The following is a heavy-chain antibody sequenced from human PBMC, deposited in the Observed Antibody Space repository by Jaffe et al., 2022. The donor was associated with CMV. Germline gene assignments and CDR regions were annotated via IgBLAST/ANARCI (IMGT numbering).Heavy chain of an antibody. CDR1: GFTFSSYW. CDR3: ARGVADYDILTGYYLYFDY. CDR2: IKQDGSEK. J-gene: IGHJ4*02. Sequence: EVQLVESGGGLVQPGGSLRLSCAASGFTFSSYWMSWVRQAPGKGLEWVANIKQDGSEKYYVDSVKGRFTISRDNAKNSLYLQMNSLRAEDTAVYYCARGVADYDILTGYYLYFDYWGQGTLVTVSS. D-gene: IGHD3-9*01. V-gene: IGHV3-7*03.